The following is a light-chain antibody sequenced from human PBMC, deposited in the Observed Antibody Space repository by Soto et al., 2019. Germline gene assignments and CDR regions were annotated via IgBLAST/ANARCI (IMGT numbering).Light chain of an antibody. CDR1: SSDVGSYNL. Sequence: HSALTEPASVSGSPGQSITISCTGTSSDVGSYNLVSWYQQHPGKAPKLMIYEGSKRPSGVSNRFSGSKSGNTASLTISGLQAEDEADYYCCSYAGSSTAIFGGGTKLTVL. V-gene: IGLV2-23*01. J-gene: IGLJ2*01. CDR3: CSYAGSSTAI. CDR2: EGS.